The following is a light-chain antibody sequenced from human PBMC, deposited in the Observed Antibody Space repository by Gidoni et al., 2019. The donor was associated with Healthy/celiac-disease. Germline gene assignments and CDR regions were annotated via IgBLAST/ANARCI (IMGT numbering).Light chain of an antibody. CDR3: SSYTSSSTPHVV. CDR1: SSAVGGYNY. J-gene: IGLJ2*01. V-gene: IGLV2-14*01. Sequence: QSPLTHPASVSGSPGQSITISCTGTSSAVGGYNYVSWYQQHPGKAPKLMIYEVSNRPSGVSNRFSGSKSGNTASLTISGLQAEDEADYYCSSYTSSSTPHVVFGGGTKLTVL. CDR2: EVS.